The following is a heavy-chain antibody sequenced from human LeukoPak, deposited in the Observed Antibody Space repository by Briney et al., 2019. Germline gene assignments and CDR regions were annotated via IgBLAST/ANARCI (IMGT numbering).Heavy chain of an antibody. CDR3: AKDNVAARPAPPNWFDP. CDR2: IKQDGSEK. V-gene: IGHV3-7*01. D-gene: IGHD6-6*01. J-gene: IGHJ5*02. Sequence: PGGSLRLSCAASGFTFSTYWMSWVRQAPGKGLEWVANIKQDGSEKYYVDSVKGRFTISRDNAKNSLYLQMSSLRADDTAVYYCAKDNVAARPAPPNWFDPWGQGTLVTVSS. CDR1: GFTFSTYW.